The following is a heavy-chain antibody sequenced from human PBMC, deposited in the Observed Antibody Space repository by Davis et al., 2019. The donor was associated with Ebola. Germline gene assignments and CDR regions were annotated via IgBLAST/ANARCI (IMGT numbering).Heavy chain of an antibody. CDR2: INPITGGT. Sequence: VKVSCKASGYRFTSYYMHWVRQAPGQGLEWMGIINPITGGTSYAQNFQVRVNMTRDTSTSTVYMELSNLRSEDTAVYYCAREGGRYYDSSGYVFDIWGQGTMVKVSS. J-gene: IGHJ3*02. CDR3: AREGGRYYDSSGYVFDI. CDR1: GYRFTSYY. V-gene: IGHV1-46*01. D-gene: IGHD3-22*01.